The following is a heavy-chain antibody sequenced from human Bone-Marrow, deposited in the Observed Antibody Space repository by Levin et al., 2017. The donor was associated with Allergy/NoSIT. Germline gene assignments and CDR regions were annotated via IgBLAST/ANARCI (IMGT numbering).Heavy chain of an antibody. D-gene: IGHD3-10*01. V-gene: IGHV3-30-3*01. CDR1: GFTFSSYA. Sequence: GESLKISCAASGFTFSSYAMHWVRQAPGKGLEWVAVISYDGSNKYYADSVKGRFTISRDNSKNTLYLQMNSLRAEDTAVYYCARDRRGLSGIGDYWGQGTLVTVSS. CDR3: ARDRRGLSGIGDY. CDR2: ISYDGSNK. J-gene: IGHJ4*02.